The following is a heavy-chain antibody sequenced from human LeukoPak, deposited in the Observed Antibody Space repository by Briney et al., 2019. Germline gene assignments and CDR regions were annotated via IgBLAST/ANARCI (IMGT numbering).Heavy chain of an antibody. Sequence: PGGSLRLSCAASGFTFSSYWMSWVRQAPGEGLEWVANIKTAGSEKNYVDSVKGRFTISRDNAENSLYLLMNSLRAEDTAVYYCGRVRYHGGEGGYWGQGTLVTVSS. D-gene: IGHD2-21*01. CDR2: IKTAGSEK. V-gene: IGHV3-7*05. J-gene: IGHJ4*02. CDR1: GFTFSSYW. CDR3: GRVRYHGGEGGY.